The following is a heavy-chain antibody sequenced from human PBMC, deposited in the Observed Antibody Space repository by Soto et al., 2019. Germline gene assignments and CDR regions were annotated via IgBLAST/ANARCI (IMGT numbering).Heavy chain of an antibody. CDR2: VNAGNGDT. D-gene: IGHD3-9*01. CDR1: GYTFTTYA. CDR3: AKGKRYYDILTGLDY. V-gene: IGHV1-3*01. Sequence: ASVKVSFKASGYTFTTYAIHWVRQAPGQRLEWMGWVNAGNGDTRYSENFQGRVTITRDTSASTAYMELSSLRPEDTAVYYCAKGKRYYDILTGLDYWGQGTLVTVSS. J-gene: IGHJ4*02.